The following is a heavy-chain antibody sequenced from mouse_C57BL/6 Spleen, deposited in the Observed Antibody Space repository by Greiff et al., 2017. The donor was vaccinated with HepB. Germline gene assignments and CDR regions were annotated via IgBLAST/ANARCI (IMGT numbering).Heavy chain of an antibody. V-gene: IGHV1-82*01. J-gene: IGHJ2*01. CDR3: ARSQSPNWYYFDY. D-gene: IGHD4-1*01. CDR1: GYAFSSSW. Sequence: QVQLQQSGPELVKPGASVKISCKASGYAFSSSWMNWVKQRPGKGLEWIGRIYPGDGDTNYNGKFKGKATLTADKSSSTAYMQLSSLTSEDSAVYFCARSQSPNWYYFDYWGQGTTLTVSS. CDR2: IYPGDGDT.